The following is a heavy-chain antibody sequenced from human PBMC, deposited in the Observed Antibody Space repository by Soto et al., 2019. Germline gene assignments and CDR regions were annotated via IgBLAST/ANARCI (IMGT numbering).Heavy chain of an antibody. CDR1: EFPFSSYD. CDR2: ISSTSKDT. D-gene: IGHD4-17*01. J-gene: IGHJ4*02. V-gene: IGHV3-21*01. Sequence: GGSLRLSCAASEFPFSSYDMNWVRQAPGKGLEWVSFISSTSKDTYYADSVKGRFTISRDNAKNSLYLQMNSLRAEDTAVYFCVRGSYKMSHYGVYWGQGTLVTVSS. CDR3: VRGSYKMSHYGVY.